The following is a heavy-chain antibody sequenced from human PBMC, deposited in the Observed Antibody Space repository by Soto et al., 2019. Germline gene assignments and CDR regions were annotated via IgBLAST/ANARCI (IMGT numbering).Heavy chain of an antibody. CDR1: GGSISSYY. V-gene: IGHV4-59*08. D-gene: IGHD4-17*01. Sequence: SETLSLTCTVSGGSISSYYWSWIRQPPGKGLEWIGYIYYSGSTNYNPSLKSRVTISVDTSKNQFSLKLSSVTAADTAVYYCARLRNDAFDIWGQGTMVTVSS. CDR2: IYYSGST. CDR3: ARLRNDAFDI. J-gene: IGHJ3*02.